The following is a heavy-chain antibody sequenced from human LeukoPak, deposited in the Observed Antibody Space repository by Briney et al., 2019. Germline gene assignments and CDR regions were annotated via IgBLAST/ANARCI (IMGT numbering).Heavy chain of an antibody. Sequence: GGSLRLSCAACGFTLSSYGMHWVGQAPGKGLEWVAVISYDGSNKYYADSVKGRFTISRDNSKNTLYLQMNSLRAEDTAVYYCAKDSAQYYDIWYYFDYWGQGTLVTVSS. V-gene: IGHV3-30*18. D-gene: IGHD3-9*01. CDR3: AKDSAQYYDIWYYFDY. CDR1: GFTLSSYG. CDR2: ISYDGSNK. J-gene: IGHJ4*02.